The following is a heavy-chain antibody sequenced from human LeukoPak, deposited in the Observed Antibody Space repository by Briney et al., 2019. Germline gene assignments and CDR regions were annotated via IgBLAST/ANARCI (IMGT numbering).Heavy chain of an antibody. CDR3: AREAFTTVTSATDAFDI. CDR1: GYTFTSYA. J-gene: IGHJ3*02. Sequence: GASVKVSCKASGYTFTSYAMNWVRQAPGQGLEWMGWINPNSGGTNSAQKFQGRVTMTRDTSISTAYMELSRLKSDDTAVYYCAREAFTTVTSATDAFDIWGQGTMVTVS. CDR2: INPNSGGT. D-gene: IGHD4-17*01. V-gene: IGHV1-2*02.